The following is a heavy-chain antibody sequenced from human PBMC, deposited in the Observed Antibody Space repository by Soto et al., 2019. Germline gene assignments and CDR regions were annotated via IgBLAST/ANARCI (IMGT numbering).Heavy chain of an antibody. D-gene: IGHD6-19*01. Sequence: GGSLRLSCAASGFTFSSYAMHWVRQAPGKGLEWVAVISYDGSNKYYADSVKGRFTISRDNSKNTLYLQMNSLRAEDMAVYDCAGDPFGSGYSSGSHVDYFDYWGQGTLVTVSS. CDR1: GFTFSSYA. CDR3: AGDPFGSGYSSGSHVDYFDY. J-gene: IGHJ4*02. V-gene: IGHV3-30-3*01. CDR2: ISYDGSNK.